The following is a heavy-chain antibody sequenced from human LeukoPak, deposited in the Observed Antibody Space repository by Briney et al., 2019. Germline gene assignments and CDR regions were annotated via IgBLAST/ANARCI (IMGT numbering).Heavy chain of an antibody. V-gene: IGHV3-30*18. CDR3: AKEGEYCSGGSCRRGYYFDY. J-gene: IGHJ4*02. CDR2: ISYDGSNK. CDR1: GFTFSSYG. Sequence: GRSLRLSCAASGFTFSSYGMHWVRQAPGKGLEWVAVISYDGSNKYYADSVKGRFTISRDNSKNTLYVQMNSLRAEDTAVYYCAKEGEYCSGGSCRRGYYFDYWGQGTLVTVSS. D-gene: IGHD2-15*01.